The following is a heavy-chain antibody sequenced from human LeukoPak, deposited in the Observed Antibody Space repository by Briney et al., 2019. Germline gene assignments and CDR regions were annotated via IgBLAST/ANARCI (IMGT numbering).Heavy chain of an antibody. V-gene: IGHV3-23*01. CDR3: AKADSSGYYYVNWFDP. CDR2: ISGSGGST. CDR1: GLSFSGYA. J-gene: IGHJ5*02. Sequence: PGGSLRLSCAVSGLSFSGYAMSWVRQAPGKGLEWVSGISGSGGSTYNADSVKGRFTMSRDNSKNTLYLQMNSLRAEDTAIYYCAKADSSGYYYVNWFDPWGQGTLVTVSS. D-gene: IGHD3-22*01.